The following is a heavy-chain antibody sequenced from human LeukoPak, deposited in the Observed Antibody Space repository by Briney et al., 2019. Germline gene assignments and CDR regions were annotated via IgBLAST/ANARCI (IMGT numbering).Heavy chain of an antibody. D-gene: IGHD6-13*01. J-gene: IGHJ3*02. CDR2: IYYSGST. CDR1: GGSVSSCSLH. CDR3: ARHIGGIAASGDAFDI. V-gene: IGHV4-39*01. Sequence: SETLSLTCTVSGGSVSSCSLHWVWLDPPPGQGLVWFGSIYYSGSTYSNPSLKSRVTISVDTSKNQFSLKLTSVTAADTAVYYCARHIGGIAASGDAFDIWGQGTMVTVSS.